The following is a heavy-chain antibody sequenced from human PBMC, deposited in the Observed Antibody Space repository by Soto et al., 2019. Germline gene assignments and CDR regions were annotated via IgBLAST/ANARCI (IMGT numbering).Heavy chain of an antibody. Sequence: PGGSLRLSCAASGFTFSSYAMHWVRQAPGKGLEWVAVISYDGSNKYYADSVKGRFTISRDNSKNTLYLQMNSLRAEDTAVYYCARDTAPARPSDYWGQGPLVTLSS. CDR2: ISYDGSNK. CDR1: GFTFSSYA. CDR3: ARDTAPARPSDY. J-gene: IGHJ4*02. D-gene: IGHD5-18*01. V-gene: IGHV3-30-3*01.